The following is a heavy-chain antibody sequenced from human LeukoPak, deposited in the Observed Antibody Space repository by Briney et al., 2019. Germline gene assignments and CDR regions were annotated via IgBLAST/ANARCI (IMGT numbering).Heavy chain of an antibody. D-gene: IGHD3-10*01. Sequence: GGSLRLSRAASGFTFSSYSMNWVRQAPGKGLEWVSSISSSSSYIYYADSVKGRFTISRDNAKNSLYLQMNSLRAEDTAVYYCARDPNYYGSGPDYWGQGTLVTVSS. V-gene: IGHV3-21*01. CDR3: ARDPNYYGSGPDY. CDR1: GFTFSSYS. CDR2: ISSSSSYI. J-gene: IGHJ4*02.